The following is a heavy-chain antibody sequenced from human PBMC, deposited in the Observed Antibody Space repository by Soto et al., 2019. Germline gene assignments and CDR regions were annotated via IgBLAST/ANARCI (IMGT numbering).Heavy chain of an antibody. CDR3: TTDDYPRGNWFDP. Sequence: GGSLRLSCAASGFTFSNAWRSWVRQAPGKGLEWVGRIKSKTDGGTTDYAAPVKGRFTISRDDSKNTLYLQMNSLKTEDTAVYYCTTDDYPRGNWFDPWGQGTLVTVSS. J-gene: IGHJ5*02. D-gene: IGHD5-12*01. CDR2: IKSKTDGGTT. V-gene: IGHV3-15*01. CDR1: GFTFSNAW.